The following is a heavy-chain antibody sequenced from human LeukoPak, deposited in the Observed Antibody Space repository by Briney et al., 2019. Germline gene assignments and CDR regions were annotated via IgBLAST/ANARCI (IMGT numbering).Heavy chain of an antibody. Sequence: SETLSLTCTVSGGSISSYYWSWIRQPPGKGLEWIGNIYYSGSTYYNPSLKSRVTISVDTSKNQFSLKLSSVTAADTAVYYCARDREGRGPVGLTYYFDYWGQGTLVTVSS. CDR3: ARDREGRGPVGLTYYFDY. V-gene: IGHV4-59*12. CDR1: GGSISSYY. J-gene: IGHJ4*02. CDR2: IYYSGST. D-gene: IGHD4/OR15-4a*01.